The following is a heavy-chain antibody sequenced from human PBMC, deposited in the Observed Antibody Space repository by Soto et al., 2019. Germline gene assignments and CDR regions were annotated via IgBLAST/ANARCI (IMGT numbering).Heavy chain of an antibody. D-gene: IGHD3-10*01. Sequence: QITLKESGPTLFKPTQTLMLTCSFSGFSLTTVGVGVGWIRQPPGKALEWLALIYWDDDKYYTTSLKSRLTITKYTPKNHVFLKMANMDTVDTATYYCAHRPSGYGELLSRPFDHWAQGALVTVSS. J-gene: IGHJ4*02. CDR2: IYWDDDK. CDR3: AHRPSGYGELLSRPFDH. V-gene: IGHV2-5*02. CDR1: GFSLTTVGVG.